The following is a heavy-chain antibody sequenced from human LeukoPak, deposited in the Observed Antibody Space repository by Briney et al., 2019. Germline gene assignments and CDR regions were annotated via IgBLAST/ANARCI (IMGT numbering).Heavy chain of an antibody. J-gene: IGHJ6*03. CDR2: INPNSGGT. Sequence: GASVQVSCKASGYTFPGYFIHWVRQAPGQGLEWKGWINPNSGGTDYAQKFQGRVTMARDTSITTAYMELSRLRSDDTALYYCARSGLPLFYYYMDVWGKGTTVTVSS. CDR3: ARSGLPLFYYYMDV. CDR1: GYTFPGYF. V-gene: IGHV1-2*02. D-gene: IGHD2-8*02.